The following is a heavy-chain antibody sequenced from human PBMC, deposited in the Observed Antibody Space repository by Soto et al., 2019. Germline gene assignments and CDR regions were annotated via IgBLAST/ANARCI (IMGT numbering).Heavy chain of an antibody. V-gene: IGHV1-2*02. CDR3: ARGAVTNLYYYYGMDV. CDR1: GYTFTGYY. CDR2: INPNSGGT. D-gene: IGHD4-4*01. Sequence: ASVKVSCKASGYTFTGYYMHWVRQAPGQGLEWMGWINPNSGGTNYAQKFQGRVTMTRDTSISTAYMELSRLRSDDTAVYYCARGAVTNLYYYYGMDVWGQGTTVTVSS. J-gene: IGHJ6*02.